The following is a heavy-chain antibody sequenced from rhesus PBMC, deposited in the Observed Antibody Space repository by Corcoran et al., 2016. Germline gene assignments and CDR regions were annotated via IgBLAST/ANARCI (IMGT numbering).Heavy chain of an antibody. CDR1: GVSISSTYW. J-gene: IGHJ6*01. Sequence: QVQLQQSGPAVVKPSETLPLTCAVSGVSISSTYWWSWIRQSPGRGREWIGAKYRRGKHTLSNPSPRAGCPFSKDQSTNQFPLTLNSVTAGDTAGYYCARGSSSGWSSYGLDSWGHGVVVTVSS. CDR3: ARGSSSGWSSYGLDS. CDR2: KYRRGKHT. D-gene: IGHD6S26*01. V-gene: IGHV4-93*01.